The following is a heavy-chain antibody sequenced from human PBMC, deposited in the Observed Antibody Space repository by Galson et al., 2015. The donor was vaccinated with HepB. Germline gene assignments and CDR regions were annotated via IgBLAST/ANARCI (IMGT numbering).Heavy chain of an antibody. D-gene: IGHD3-10*01. CDR1: GFTFSSYG. CDR3: AKAGGGVRGVIIDYFDY. CDR2: IWYDGSNK. V-gene: IGHV3-33*06. Sequence: SLRLSCAASGFTFSSYGMHWVRQAPGKGLEWVAVIWYDGSNKYYADSVKGRFTISRDNSKNTLYLQMNSLRAEDTAVYYCAKAGGGVRGVIIDYFDYWGQGTLVTVSS. J-gene: IGHJ4*02.